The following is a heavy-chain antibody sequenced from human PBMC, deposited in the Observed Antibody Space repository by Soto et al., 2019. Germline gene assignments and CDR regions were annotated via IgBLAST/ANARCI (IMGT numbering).Heavy chain of an antibody. CDR2: ISYDGSNK. Sequence: GGSLGLSCAASGFTFSSYAMHWVRQAPGKGLEWVAVISYDGSNKYYADSVKGRFTISRDNSKNTLYLQMNSLRAEDTAVYYCARSASRYYYYGMDVWGQGTTVTVSS. J-gene: IGHJ6*02. D-gene: IGHD6-6*01. V-gene: IGHV3-30-3*01. CDR1: GFTFSSYA. CDR3: ARSASRYYYYGMDV.